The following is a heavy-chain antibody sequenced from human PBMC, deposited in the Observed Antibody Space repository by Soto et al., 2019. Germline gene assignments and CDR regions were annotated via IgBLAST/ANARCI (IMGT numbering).Heavy chain of an antibody. CDR1: GFTFRSSP. CDR3: ARAGRAYTSGWRLVLDAFDF. CDR2: INGGDDSK. J-gene: IGHJ3*01. D-gene: IGHD6-19*01. Sequence: GGSLRLSCAVSGFTFRSSPMSWVRRAPGKGLEWVSGINGGDDSKHYAESVRGRFTIIRDNSKNTLLLQMNSLRVEDTAVFYCARAGRAYTSGWRLVLDAFDFWGQGARVTVSS. V-gene: IGHV3-23*01.